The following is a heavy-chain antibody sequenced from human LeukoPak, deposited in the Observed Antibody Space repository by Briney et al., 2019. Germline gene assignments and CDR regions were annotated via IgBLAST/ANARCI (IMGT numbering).Heavy chain of an antibody. D-gene: IGHD2-2*01. J-gene: IGHJ4*02. Sequence: GGSLRLSCAASGFAFSTYSMHWVRQAPGKGLEWVAVISSDGRNENYADSVRGRFTISRDNSKNTLYLQMNTLRPGDTAVYYCAREKYCTSTDCLHGRFYFNYWGQGTLVTVSS. CDR2: ISSDGRNE. V-gene: IGHV3-30*04. CDR1: GFAFSTYS. CDR3: AREKYCTSTDCLHGRFYFNY.